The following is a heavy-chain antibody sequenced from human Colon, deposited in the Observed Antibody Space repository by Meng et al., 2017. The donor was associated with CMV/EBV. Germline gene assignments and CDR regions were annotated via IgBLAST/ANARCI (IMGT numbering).Heavy chain of an antibody. J-gene: IGHJ4*02. CDR1: GFTFDDFA. V-gene: IGHV3-9*01. D-gene: IGHD3-3*01. CDR2: ISWNGGRE. Sequence: SLKISCAASGFTFDDFAMHWVRQGPGKGLEWVAGISWNGGREGYADSVKDRFTISRDNAKNSVYLHMNSLRVEDTGFYYCAKDIAMAGVVNGVENWGQGTLVTVSS. CDR3: AKDIAMAGVVNGVEN.